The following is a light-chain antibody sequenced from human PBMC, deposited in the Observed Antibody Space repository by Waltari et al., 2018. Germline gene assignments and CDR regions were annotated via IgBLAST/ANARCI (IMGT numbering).Light chain of an antibody. Sequence: VLTQSPGTLSLSPGERATLSCRASQSLTKGSLAGYQQKPGQAPRLLSYGASSRAAGIPERFSGSGSGTDVTLTISRLEPEDFAVYYCQQYGSSILYTFGQGTKVEIK. CDR3: QQYGSSILYT. CDR1: QSLTKGS. V-gene: IGKV3-20*01. CDR2: GAS. J-gene: IGKJ2*01.